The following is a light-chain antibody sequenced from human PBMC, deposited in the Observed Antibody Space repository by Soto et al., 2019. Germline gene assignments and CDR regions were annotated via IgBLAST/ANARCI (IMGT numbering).Light chain of an antibody. V-gene: IGLV2-14*01. CDR3: SSYTSSTDVV. CDR2: EVS. J-gene: IGLJ2*01. Sequence: QSALTQPASVSGSPGQSITISCTGTSSDVGGYNYVSWYQQHPGKAPKLMIYEVSNRPSGVSNRFSGSKSGNMASLTISGLQAEDEGDYYCSSYTSSTDVVFGGGTKVTVL. CDR1: SSDVGGYNY.